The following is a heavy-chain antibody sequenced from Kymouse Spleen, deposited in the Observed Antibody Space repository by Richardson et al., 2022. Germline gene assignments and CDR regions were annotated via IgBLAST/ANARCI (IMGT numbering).Heavy chain of an antibody. CDR2: INHSGST. V-gene: IGHV4-34*01. Sequence: QVQLQQWGAGLLKPSETLSLTCAVYGGSFSGYYWSWIRQPPGKGLEWIGEINHSGSTNYNPSLKSRVTISVDTSKNQFSLKLSSVTAADTAVYYCANDFWSGYYYYYYGMDVWGQGTTVTVSS. CDR1: GGSFSGYY. CDR3: ANDFWSGYYYYYYGMDV. D-gene: IGHD3-3*01. J-gene: IGHJ6*02.